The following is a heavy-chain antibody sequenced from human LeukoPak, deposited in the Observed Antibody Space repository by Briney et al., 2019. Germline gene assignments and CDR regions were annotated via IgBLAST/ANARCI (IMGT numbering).Heavy chain of an antibody. CDR3: AREVGGYSSSWYEP. J-gene: IGHJ5*02. CDR1: GCSISNNY. D-gene: IGHD6-13*01. V-gene: IGHV4-59*12. CDR2: SYYSGST. Sequence: SETLSLTCTVSGCSISNNYWSWIRQPPGKGLEWIGYSYYSGSTYYNPSLKSRVTISVDTSKNQFSLKLSSVTAADTAVYYCAREVGGYSSSWYEPWGQGTLVTVSS.